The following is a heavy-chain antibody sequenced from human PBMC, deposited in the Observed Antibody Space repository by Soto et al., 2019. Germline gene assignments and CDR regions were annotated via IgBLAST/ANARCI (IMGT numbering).Heavy chain of an antibody. V-gene: IGHV4-39*01. J-gene: IGHJ4*02. CDR2: IFHSGRS. D-gene: IGHD2-21*02. Sequence: SETLSLTCTVSGGSISSSSYYWGWIRQPPGKGLEWMGSIFHSGRSFYNPSLKSRVTMSVDTSKNQFSLNLSSVTAADTAVYYCVRRHGLTVDAYYWGQGTLVTVSS. CDR1: GGSISSSSYY. CDR3: VRRHGLTVDAYY.